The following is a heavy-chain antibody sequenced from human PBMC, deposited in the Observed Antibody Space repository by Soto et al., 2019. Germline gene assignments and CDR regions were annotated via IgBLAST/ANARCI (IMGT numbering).Heavy chain of an antibody. Sequence: WTWIRQPPGKGLEWIGEINHSGSINYNPSLKSRLTISVDTSKNQFSLKLSSLTAADTAVYYCARPMTTGTTPLAYWGRGTRVTVSS. D-gene: IGHD4-17*01. CDR3: ARPMTTGTTPLAY. CDR2: INHSGSI. J-gene: IGHJ4*01. V-gene: IGHV4-34*01.